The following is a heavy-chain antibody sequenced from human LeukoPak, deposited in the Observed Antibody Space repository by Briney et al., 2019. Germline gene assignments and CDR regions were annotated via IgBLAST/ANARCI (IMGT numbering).Heavy chain of an antibody. CDR1: GFTFSTHW. D-gene: IGHD1-26*01. V-gene: IGHV3-7*03. J-gene: IGHJ4*02. CDR3: AKFTPRAD. Sequence: GGSLRLSCATSGFTFSTHWMNWVRRAPGKGLEWVANVNPDGSGTYYLDSVKGRFTISRDNVKKSLYLQMNSLRAEDTAVYYCAKFTPRADWGQGTLVTVSS. CDR2: VNPDGSGT.